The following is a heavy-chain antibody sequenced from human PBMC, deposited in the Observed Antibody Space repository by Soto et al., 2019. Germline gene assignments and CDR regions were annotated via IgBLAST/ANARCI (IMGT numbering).Heavy chain of an antibody. CDR1: GYTFTSYG. CDR3: ARSSSSSHYYYGMDV. D-gene: IGHD6-6*01. V-gene: IGHV1-18*04. J-gene: IGHJ6*02. Sequence: QVQLVQSGAEVKKPGASVKVSCKASGYTFTSYGISWVRQAPGQGLEWMGWISAYNGNTNYAQKLQGRVTMTTDTATSTAYMELRSMRADDAAVYYCARSSSSSHYYYGMDVWGQGTTVTVSS. CDR2: ISAYNGNT.